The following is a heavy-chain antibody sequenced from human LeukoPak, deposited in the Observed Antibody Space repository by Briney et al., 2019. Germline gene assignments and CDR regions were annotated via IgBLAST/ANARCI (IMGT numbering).Heavy chain of an antibody. D-gene: IGHD1-26*01. Sequence: PGGSLRLSCEASGFTFSSYSMHWVRQAPGRGREWVSSITSSSAYIYYADSVKGRFTISRDNAKNSLYLQMNSLRAEDTAVYYCARGSAGATRGAYWGQGTLITVSS. CDR2: ITSSSAYI. V-gene: IGHV3-21*06. J-gene: IGHJ4*02. CDR1: GFTFSSYS. CDR3: ARGSAGATRGAY.